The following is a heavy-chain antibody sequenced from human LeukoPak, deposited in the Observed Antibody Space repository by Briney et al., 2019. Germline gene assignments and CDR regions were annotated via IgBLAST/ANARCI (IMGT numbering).Heavy chain of an antibody. D-gene: IGHD3-10*01. Sequence: GESLKISCKGSGYSFTSYRIGWVRQMPGKGLEWMGIIYPGDSDTRYSPSLQGQVTISADKSISTAYLQWSSLKASDTAMYYCARHNGEYGSGSYSSGDYWGQGTLVTVSS. J-gene: IGHJ4*02. V-gene: IGHV5-51*01. CDR2: IYPGDSDT. CDR3: ARHNGEYGSGSYSSGDY. CDR1: GYSFTSYR.